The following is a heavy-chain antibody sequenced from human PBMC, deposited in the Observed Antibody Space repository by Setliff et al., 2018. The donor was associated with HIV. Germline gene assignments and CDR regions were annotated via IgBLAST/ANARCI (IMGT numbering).Heavy chain of an antibody. CDR2: IYYSGST. Sequence: SETLSLTCTVSGGSIRGHYWSWIRQPPGKGLEWIGTIYYSGSTYYKPSLKSRGTISVDTSKNQFYLKLNSVTAADSAVYYCTLTSRLDGYFDPWGQGTLVTVSS. CDR1: GGSIRGHY. V-gene: IGHV4-59*11. CDR3: TLTSRLDGYFDP. J-gene: IGHJ5*02. D-gene: IGHD5-12*01.